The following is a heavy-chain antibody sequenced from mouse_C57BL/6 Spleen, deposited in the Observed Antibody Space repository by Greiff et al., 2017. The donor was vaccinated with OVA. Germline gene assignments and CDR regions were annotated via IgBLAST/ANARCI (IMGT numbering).Heavy chain of an antibody. CDR3: ARWRMDYDVGFAY. V-gene: IGHV1-18*01. J-gene: IGHJ3*01. CDR1: GYTFTDYN. D-gene: IGHD2-4*01. Sequence: VQLQQSGPELVKPGASVKIPCKASGYTFTDYNMDWVKQSHGKSLEWIGDINPNNGGTIYNQKFKGKATLTVDKSSSTAYMELRSLTSEDTAVYYCARWRMDYDVGFAYWGQGTLVTVSA. CDR2: INPNNGGT.